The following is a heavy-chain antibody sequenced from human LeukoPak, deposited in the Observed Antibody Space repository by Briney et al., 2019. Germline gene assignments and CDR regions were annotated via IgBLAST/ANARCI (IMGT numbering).Heavy chain of an antibody. J-gene: IGHJ3*02. Sequence: SDTLSLTCAVSGYSISTSNWWARIRQPPGKGLEWIGNIYYSGDTYYNPSLKSRVTISVDTSKNQLSLKLTSVTAADMAVYYCARDRSSGYYSDAFDIWGQGTMVTVSS. V-gene: IGHV4-28*03. D-gene: IGHD3-22*01. CDR1: GYSISTSNW. CDR2: IYYSGDT. CDR3: ARDRSSGYYSDAFDI.